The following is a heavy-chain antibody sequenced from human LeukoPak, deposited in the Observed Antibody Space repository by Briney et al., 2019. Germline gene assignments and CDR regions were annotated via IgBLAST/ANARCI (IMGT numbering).Heavy chain of an antibody. CDR2: INPNSGGT. Sequence: ASVKVSCKASGYTFTGYYMHWVRQAPGQGLEWMGWINPNSGGTNYAQKFQGRVTITRDTSISTAYMELSRLRSDDTAVYYCASEPYYYDSSGYYNDYWGQGTLVTVSS. D-gene: IGHD3-22*01. CDR1: GYTFTGYY. V-gene: IGHV1-2*02. CDR3: ASEPYYYDSSGYYNDY. J-gene: IGHJ4*02.